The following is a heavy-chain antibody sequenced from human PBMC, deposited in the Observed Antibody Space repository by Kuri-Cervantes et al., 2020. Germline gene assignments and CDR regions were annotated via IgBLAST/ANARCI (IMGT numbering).Heavy chain of an antibody. D-gene: IGHD3-9*01. V-gene: IGHV3-48*03. CDR2: ISSSGSTI. Sequence: GESLKISCAASGFTFSSYEMNWVRQAPGKGLEWVSYISSSGSTIYYADSVKGRFTISRDNSKNALYLQMNSLRAEDTAVYYCARDPGYDILTGYLFDYWGQGTLVTVSS. J-gene: IGHJ4*02. CDR1: GFTFSSYE. CDR3: ARDPGYDILTGYLFDY.